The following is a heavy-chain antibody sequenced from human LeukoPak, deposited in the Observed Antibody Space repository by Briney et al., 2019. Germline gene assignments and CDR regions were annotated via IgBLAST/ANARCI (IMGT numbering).Heavy chain of an antibody. CDR3: ARVKWELLPSWLFDP. Sequence: VASVKVSCKASGYTFTGYYMHWVRQAPGQGLEWMGWINPNSGGTNYAQKFQGRVTMTRDTSISTAYMELSRLRSDDTAVYYCARVKWELLPSWLFDPWGQGTLVTVSS. CDR1: GYTFTGYY. CDR2: INPNSGGT. J-gene: IGHJ5*02. V-gene: IGHV1-2*02. D-gene: IGHD1-26*01.